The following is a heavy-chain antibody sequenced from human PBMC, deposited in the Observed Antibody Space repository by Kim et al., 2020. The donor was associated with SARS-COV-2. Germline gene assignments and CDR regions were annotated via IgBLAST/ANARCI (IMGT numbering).Heavy chain of an antibody. Sequence: YNPSLKSRVTISVDKSKNQFSLKLSSVTTADTAVYYCATPGIAVAGDFDYWGQGTLVTVSS. D-gene: IGHD6-19*01. CDR3: ATPGIAVAGDFDY. J-gene: IGHJ4*02. V-gene: IGHV4-4*02.